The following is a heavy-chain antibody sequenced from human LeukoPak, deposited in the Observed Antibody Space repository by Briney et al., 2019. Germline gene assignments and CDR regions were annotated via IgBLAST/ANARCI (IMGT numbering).Heavy chain of an antibody. CDR1: GGSISSSSYY. J-gene: IGHJ4*02. V-gene: IGHV4-39*07. CDR2: IYYSGST. CDR3: ARVKGGPSDY. D-gene: IGHD3-16*01. Sequence: PSETLSLTCTVSGGSISSSSYYWGWIRQPPGKGLEWIGSIYYSGSTYYNPSLKSRVTISVDTSKNQFSLKLSSVTAADTAVYYCARVKGGPSDYWGQGTLVTVSS.